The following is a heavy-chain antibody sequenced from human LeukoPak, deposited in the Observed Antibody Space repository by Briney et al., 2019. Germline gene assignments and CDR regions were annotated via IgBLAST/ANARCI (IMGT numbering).Heavy chain of an antibody. CDR2: INHSGST. D-gene: IGHD3-10*01. Sequence: SETLSLTCAVYGGSFSGYYWSWIRQPPGKGLEWIGEINHSGSTNYNPSLKSRVTIPVDTSKNQFSLKLSSVTAADTAVYYCARGNYYGSGSFDYWGQGTLVTVSS. J-gene: IGHJ4*02. CDR1: GGSFSGYY. V-gene: IGHV4-34*01. CDR3: ARGNYYGSGSFDY.